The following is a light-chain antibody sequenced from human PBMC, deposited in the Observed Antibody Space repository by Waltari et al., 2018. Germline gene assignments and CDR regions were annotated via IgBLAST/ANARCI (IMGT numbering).Light chain of an antibody. CDR2: KVS. J-gene: IGKJ2*01. CDR3: MQGTHWPPYT. V-gene: IGKV2-30*01. Sequence: DVVMTQSPLSLPVTLGQPASISCRSRQSLVYSDGNTYLNWFQQRPGQSPRRLIYKVSNRDSGVPDRFSGSGSGTDFTLKISRVEAEDVGVYYCMQGTHWPPYTFGQGTKLEI. CDR1: QSLVYSDGNTY.